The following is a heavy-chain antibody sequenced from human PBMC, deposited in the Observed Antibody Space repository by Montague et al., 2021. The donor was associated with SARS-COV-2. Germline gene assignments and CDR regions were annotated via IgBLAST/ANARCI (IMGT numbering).Heavy chain of an antibody. D-gene: IGHD3-3*01. CDR2: INYIGST. CDR1: GGSINNYS. Sequence: SETLSLTCTVSGGSINNYSWSWIRQPPGTGLDWIWYINYIGSTNYNPSLKRRVAISVSTSTSQFSLTLSSVTAADTAVYYCARLARGEYYDLWSGSHEYPHYDYGMEVWGQGNTVPVPS. J-gene: IGHJ6*02. V-gene: IGHV4-59*08. CDR3: ARLARGEYYDLWSGSHEYPHYDYGMEV.